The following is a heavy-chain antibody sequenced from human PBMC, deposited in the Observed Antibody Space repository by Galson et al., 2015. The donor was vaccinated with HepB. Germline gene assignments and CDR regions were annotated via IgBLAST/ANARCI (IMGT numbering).Heavy chain of an antibody. V-gene: IGHV3-11*01. Sequence: SLRLSCAVSGFTFSDYYMNWIRQAPGKGLEWLSYISSSGSITYYGDSVKGRFTISRDNAKNSLYLQMNSLRAEDTAVYYCATRAPGTNYFDYWGQGTLVTVSS. D-gene: IGHD2-2*01. CDR3: ATRAPGTNYFDY. CDR1: GFTFSDYY. CDR2: ISSSGSIT. J-gene: IGHJ4*02.